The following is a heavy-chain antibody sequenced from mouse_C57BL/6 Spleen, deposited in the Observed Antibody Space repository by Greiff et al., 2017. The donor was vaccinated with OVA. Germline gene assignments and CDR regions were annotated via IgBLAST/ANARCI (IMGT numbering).Heavy chain of an antibody. CDR3: ARAQPHWYFDV. V-gene: IGHV3-6*01. J-gene: IGHJ1*03. CDR2: ISYDGSN. D-gene: IGHD6-1*01. Sequence: VQLQQSGPGLVKPSQSLSLTCSVTGYSITSGYYWNWIRQFPGNKLEWMGYISYDGSNNYNPSLKNRISITRDTSKNQFFLKLNSVTTEDTATYYCARAQPHWYFDVWGTGTTVTVSS. CDR1: GYSITSGYY.